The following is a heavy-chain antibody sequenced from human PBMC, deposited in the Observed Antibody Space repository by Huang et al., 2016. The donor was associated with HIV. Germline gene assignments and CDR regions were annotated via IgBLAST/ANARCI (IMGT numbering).Heavy chain of an antibody. J-gene: IGHJ4*02. CDR3: ARDHHDFWRGYRRMYFFDH. Sequence: QVQLQESGPGLVKPSETLSLTCTVSGGSISTHYWGWIRQPPGKGLEWMGSIDYSGSTNSSPSRKSRVTILLDTSKNQFSLRVNSVTAADTAMYYCARDHHDFWRGYRRMYFFDHWGQGTLVTVSS. CDR1: GGSISTHY. V-gene: IGHV4-59*11. D-gene: IGHD3-3*01. CDR2: IDYSGST.